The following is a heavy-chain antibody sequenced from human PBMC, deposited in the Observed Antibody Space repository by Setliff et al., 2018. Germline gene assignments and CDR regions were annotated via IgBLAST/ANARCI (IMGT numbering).Heavy chain of an antibody. D-gene: IGHD3-22*01. V-gene: IGHV1-18*01. CDR1: GYIFNTFG. J-gene: IGHJ3*02. Sequence: ASVKVSCKASGYIFNTFGINWMRRAPGQGLEWIGWISPYNGDTKYAQNLQGRVTLTTDTSTSTAYVEVRSLRSDDSAVYYCARDLDYQYYYETSGRDAFDIWGLGTMVTVSS. CDR2: ISPYNGDT. CDR3: ARDLDYQYYYETSGRDAFDI.